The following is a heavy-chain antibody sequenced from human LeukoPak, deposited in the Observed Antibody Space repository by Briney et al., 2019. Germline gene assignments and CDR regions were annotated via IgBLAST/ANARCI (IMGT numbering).Heavy chain of an antibody. CDR2: ITTSGSTM. V-gene: IGHV3-48*03. CDR3: ARISYGGNSRLFDY. D-gene: IGHD4-23*01. Sequence: QAGGSLRLSCAASGFTFSSYEMNWVRQAPGKGLEWVSYITTSGSTMYSADSVKGRFTISRDNAMNSLYLQMSSLRAEDTAVYYCARISYGGNSRLFDYWGQGTLVTVSS. J-gene: IGHJ4*02. CDR1: GFTFSSYE.